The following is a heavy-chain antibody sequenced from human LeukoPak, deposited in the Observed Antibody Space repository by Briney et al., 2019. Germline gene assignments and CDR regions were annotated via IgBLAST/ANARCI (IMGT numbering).Heavy chain of an antibody. J-gene: IGHJ3*02. CDR2: IIPIFGTA. CDR3: ARVSRYCSSTSCYFDI. Sequence: SVKVSCKASGGTFSSYAISWVRQAPGQGLEWMGGIIPIFGTANYAQKFQGRVTITADESTSTAYMELSSLRSEDTAVYYCARVSRYCSSTSCYFDIWGQGTMVTVSS. CDR1: GGTFSSYA. D-gene: IGHD2-2*01. V-gene: IGHV1-69*13.